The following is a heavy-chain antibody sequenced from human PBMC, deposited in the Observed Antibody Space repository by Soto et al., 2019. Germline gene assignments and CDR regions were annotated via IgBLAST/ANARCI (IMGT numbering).Heavy chain of an antibody. CDR3: ARLVVVAPVAKA. CDR1: RGSISYNSDY. V-gene: IGHV4-39*02. J-gene: IGHJ4*02. D-gene: IGHD2-2*01. Sequence: SETLSLTCSVSRGSISYNSDYWGWIRQPPGKGLEWVGGIFYTGTTYYSPSLKDRVTISVDTSKNSYSLNLSSVTAADTAVYFCARLVVVAPVAKARGQGSLVTVSS. CDR2: IFYTGTT.